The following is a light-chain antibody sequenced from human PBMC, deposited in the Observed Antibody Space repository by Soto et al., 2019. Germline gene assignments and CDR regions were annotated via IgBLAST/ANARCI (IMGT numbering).Light chain of an antibody. V-gene: IGLV1-44*01. CDR1: SSNIGSNT. CDR3: AAWDDSLNAWV. J-gene: IGLJ3*02. Sequence: QLVLTQPPSAPGTPGQRVTISCSGRSSNIGSNTVNWYQQLPGTAPKLLLYRNNQRPSGVPDRFSGSKSGTSASLAISGLQSEDEAEYYCAAWDDSLNAWVFGGGTKVTVL. CDR2: RNN.